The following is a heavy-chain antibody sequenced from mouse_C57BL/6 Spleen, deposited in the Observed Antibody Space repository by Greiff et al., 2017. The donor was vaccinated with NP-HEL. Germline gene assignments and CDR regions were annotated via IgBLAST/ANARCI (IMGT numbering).Heavy chain of an antibody. CDR3: ARYPGSSSYWYFDV. V-gene: IGHV1-26*01. D-gene: IGHD1-1*01. CDR1: GYTFTDYY. Sequence: EVQLQQSGPELVKPGASVKISCKASGYTFTDYYMNWVKQSHGKSLEWIGDINPNNGGTSYNQKFKGKATLTVDKSSSTAYMELRSLTSEDSAVYYCARYPGSSSYWYFDVWGTGTTVTVSS. CDR2: INPNNGGT. J-gene: IGHJ1*03.